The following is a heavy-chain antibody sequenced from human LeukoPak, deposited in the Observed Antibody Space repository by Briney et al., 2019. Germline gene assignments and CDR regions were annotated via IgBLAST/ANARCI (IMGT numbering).Heavy chain of an antibody. Sequence: SETLSLTCTVSGGSISSYYWSWIRQPAGKGLDWIGRIYTSGSTDYNPSLKSRVTMSLDTSKNQFSLRLTSVTAADTAVYYCARGPPPDFDYWGQGTLVTVSS. J-gene: IGHJ4*02. CDR1: GGSISSYY. CDR3: ARGPPPDFDY. CDR2: IYTSGST. V-gene: IGHV4-4*07.